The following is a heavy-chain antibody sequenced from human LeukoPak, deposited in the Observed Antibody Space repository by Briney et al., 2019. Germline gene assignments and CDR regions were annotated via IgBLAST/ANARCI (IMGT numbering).Heavy chain of an antibody. CDR1: GGSISSSSYY. V-gene: IGHV4-39*01. CDR3: ARRRYYGSVSYSHLDS. CDR2: IYYSGST. J-gene: IGHJ4*02. Sequence: SETLSLTCTVSGGSISSSSYYWGWIRQPPGKGLEWIGTIYYSGSTYYNPSLKSRVTISVDTSKNQFSLKLISVTAADTAVYYCARRRYYGSVSYSHLDSWGQRALVTVSS. D-gene: IGHD3-10*01.